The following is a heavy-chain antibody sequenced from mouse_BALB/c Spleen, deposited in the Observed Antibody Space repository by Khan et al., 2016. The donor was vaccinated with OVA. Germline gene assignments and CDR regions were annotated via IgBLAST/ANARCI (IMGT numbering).Heavy chain of an antibody. J-gene: IGHJ4*01. CDR2: IWSYGST. CDR1: GFSLTNYG. D-gene: IGHD2-10*01. V-gene: IGHV2-6-1*01. Sequence: VMLVESGPGLVAPSQSLSITCTISGFSLTNYGVHWVRQPPGKGLEWLVVIWSYGSTTYNSALKSRLTISKDNSKSQVFLKMNSLQTDDTAMYFCARQPYYHYNIMDYWGQGTSVTVSS. CDR3: ARQPYYHYNIMDY.